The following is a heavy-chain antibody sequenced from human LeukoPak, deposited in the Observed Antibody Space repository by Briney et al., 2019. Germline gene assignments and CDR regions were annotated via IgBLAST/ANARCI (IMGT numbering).Heavy chain of an antibody. V-gene: IGHV3-74*01. CDR1: GFTFSNYW. D-gene: IGHD3-10*01. Sequence: PGGSLRLSCAASGFTFSNYWVHWVRQAPGKGLVWVSRINRDGSTTNYADSVKGRFTVSRDNAKNTLNLQMNSLRAEDTAVYYCARDKKSGESSEIDYWGQGTLVTLSS. J-gene: IGHJ4*02. CDR2: INRDGSTT. CDR3: ARDKKSGESSEIDY.